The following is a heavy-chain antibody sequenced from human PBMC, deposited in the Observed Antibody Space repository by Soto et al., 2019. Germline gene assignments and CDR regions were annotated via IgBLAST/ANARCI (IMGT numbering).Heavy chain of an antibody. CDR2: IYYSGST. Sequence: SETLCLTWSVSGGSISSSSDYWGWIRQPPGKGLEWIGSIYYSGSTYYNPSLKSRVTISVDTSKNQFSLKLSSVTAADTAVYYCARTRAVWFDPWGQGTLVTVSS. D-gene: IGHD6-19*01. J-gene: IGHJ5*02. CDR1: GGSISSSSDY. V-gene: IGHV4-39*01. CDR3: ARTRAVWFDP.